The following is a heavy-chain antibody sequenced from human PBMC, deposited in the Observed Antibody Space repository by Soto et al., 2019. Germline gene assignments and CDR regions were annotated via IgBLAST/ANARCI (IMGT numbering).Heavy chain of an antibody. V-gene: IGHV3-48*02. Sequence: VQLVESGGGLVQPGGSLRLSCAASGFTFSSYSMNWVRQTPGKGLEWVSYISSSGSTIYYADSVKGRFTISRDNAKNSLYLQMNSLRDEDTAVYYCARDLRMVYAIDFDYWGQGTLVTVSS. CDR3: ARDLRMVYAIDFDY. D-gene: IGHD2-8*01. CDR2: ISSSGSTI. J-gene: IGHJ4*02. CDR1: GFTFSSYS.